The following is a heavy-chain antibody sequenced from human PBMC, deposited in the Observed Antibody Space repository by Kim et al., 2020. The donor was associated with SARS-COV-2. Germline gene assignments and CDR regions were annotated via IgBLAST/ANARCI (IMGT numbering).Heavy chain of an antibody. V-gene: IGHV3-21*01. J-gene: IGHJ4*02. CDR1: GFTFSSYS. CDR3: ARDYYGSGSPPVADY. D-gene: IGHD3-10*01. Sequence: GGSLRLSCAASGFTFSSYSMNWVRQAPGKGLEWVSSISSSSSYIYYADSVKGRFTISRDNAKNSLYLQMNSLRAEDTAVYYCARDYYGSGSPPVADYWGQGTLVTVSS. CDR2: ISSSSSYI.